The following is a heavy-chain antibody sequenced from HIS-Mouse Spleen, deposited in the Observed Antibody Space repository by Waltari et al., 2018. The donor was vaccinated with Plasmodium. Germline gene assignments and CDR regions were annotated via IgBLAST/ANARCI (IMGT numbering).Heavy chain of an antibody. CDR2: ISSSSSYI. Sequence: EVQLVESGGGLVKPGGSLRLSGAASGFPFSYHRLNWVRHAPGKGLEWVSSISSSSSYIYYADSVKGRFTISRDNAKNSLYLQMNSLRAEDTAVYYCAREDILTGYYNDYWYFDLWGRGSLVTVSS. CDR1: GFPFSYHR. D-gene: IGHD3-9*01. CDR3: AREDILTGYYNDYWYFDL. V-gene: IGHV3-21*01. J-gene: IGHJ2*01.